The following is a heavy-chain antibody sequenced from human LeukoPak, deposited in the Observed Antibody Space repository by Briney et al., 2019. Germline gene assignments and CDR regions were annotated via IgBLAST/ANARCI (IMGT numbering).Heavy chain of an antibody. V-gene: IGHV3-72*01. J-gene: IGHJ4*02. CDR2: SRNRVNAYST. CDR1: GFTFSDHY. CDR3: ARDMMYGDSSDY. Sequence: GGSLRLSCVASGFTFSDHYMDWVRQAPGKGLEWVGRSRNRVNAYSTVYAAPVKSRFTISRDDSGNSLYLQMNSLKTEDTAVYYCARDMMYGDSSDYWGQGNLVTVSS. D-gene: IGHD4-17*01.